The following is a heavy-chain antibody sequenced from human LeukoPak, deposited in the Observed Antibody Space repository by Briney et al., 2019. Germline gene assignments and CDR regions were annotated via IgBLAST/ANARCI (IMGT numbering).Heavy chain of an antibody. CDR1: GFTFSSYG. V-gene: IGHV3-7*01. CDR2: IKQDGSEK. Sequence: PGGSLRLSCAASGFTFSSYGMHWVRQAPGKGLEWVANIKQDGSEKYYVDSVKGRFTISRDNAKNSLYLQMNSLRAEDTAVYYCARAFSSSSLFDYWGQGTLVTVSS. CDR3: ARAFSSSSLFDY. J-gene: IGHJ4*02. D-gene: IGHD6-6*01.